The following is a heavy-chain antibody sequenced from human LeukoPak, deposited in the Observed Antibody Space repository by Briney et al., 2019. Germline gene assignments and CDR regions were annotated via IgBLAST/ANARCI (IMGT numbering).Heavy chain of an antibody. CDR2: IIPIFGTA. Sequence: SVKVSCKASGGTFSSYAISWVRQAPGQGFEWMGGIIPIFGTANYAQKFQGRVTITTDESTSTAYMELSSLRSEDMAVYYCARGEDTAMASIDYWGQGTLVTVSS. V-gene: IGHV1-69*05. D-gene: IGHD5-18*01. CDR1: GGTFSSYA. J-gene: IGHJ4*02. CDR3: ARGEDTAMASIDY.